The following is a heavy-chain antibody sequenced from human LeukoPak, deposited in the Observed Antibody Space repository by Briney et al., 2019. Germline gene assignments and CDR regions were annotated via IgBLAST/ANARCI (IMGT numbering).Heavy chain of an antibody. D-gene: IGHD3-22*01. CDR2: ISYDGSNK. CDR3: AKESESFNYYDSSGYYYEAFDY. Sequence: HPGGSLRLSCAASGFTFSSYGMHWVRQAPGKGLEWVAVISYDGSNKYYADSVKGRFTISRDNSKNTLYLQMNSLRAEDTAVYYCAKESESFNYYDSSGYYYEAFDYWGQGTLVTVSS. CDR1: GFTFSSYG. J-gene: IGHJ4*02. V-gene: IGHV3-30*18.